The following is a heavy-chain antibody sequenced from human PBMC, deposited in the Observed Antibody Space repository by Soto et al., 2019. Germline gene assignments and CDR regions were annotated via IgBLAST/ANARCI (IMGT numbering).Heavy chain of an antibody. CDR1: GGSVSSGSYY. J-gene: IGHJ4*02. D-gene: IGHD3-22*01. Sequence: PSETLSLTCTVSGGSVSSGSYYWSWIRQPPGKGLEWIGYIYYSGSTNYNPSLKSRVTISVDTSKNQFSLKLSSVTAADTAVYYCAISRSSVYYCDYWGQGTLVTVSS. CDR2: IYYSGST. V-gene: IGHV4-61*01. CDR3: AISRSSVYYCDY.